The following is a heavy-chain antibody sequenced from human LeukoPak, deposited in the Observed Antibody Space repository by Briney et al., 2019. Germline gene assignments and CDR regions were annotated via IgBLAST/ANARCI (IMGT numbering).Heavy chain of an antibody. CDR1: GFTFSSYA. D-gene: IGHD4-11*01. Sequence: GGSLRLSCAASGFTFSSYAMNWVRQDPGKGLEWVSGISGSGGSTYYADSVKGRFTISRDNSKNTLYLQMNSLRAEDTAVYYCAKKAYSDFMWYFDYWGQGTLVTVSS. CDR3: AKKAYSDFMWYFDY. CDR2: ISGSGGST. V-gene: IGHV3-23*01. J-gene: IGHJ4*02.